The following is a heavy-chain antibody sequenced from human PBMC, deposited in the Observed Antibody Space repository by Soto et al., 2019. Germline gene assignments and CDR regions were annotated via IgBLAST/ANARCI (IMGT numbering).Heavy chain of an antibody. J-gene: IGHJ6*02. CDR3: AKDMYSSSFSPGGMDV. D-gene: IGHD6-6*01. V-gene: IGHV3-30*18. Sequence: WLRLFCAASGFTFSSYGMHWVRKTTGKGLERVAVISYDGSNKYYADSVKGRFTISRDNSKNTLYLQMNSLRAEDTAVYYCAKDMYSSSFSPGGMDVWGQGTTVTSP. CDR2: ISYDGSNK. CDR1: GFTFSSYG.